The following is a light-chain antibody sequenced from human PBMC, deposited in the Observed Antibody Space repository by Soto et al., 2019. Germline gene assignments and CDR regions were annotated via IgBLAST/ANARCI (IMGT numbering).Light chain of an antibody. J-gene: IGKJ5*01. CDR2: GAS. V-gene: IGKV3-20*01. CDR3: QQYGSSPPIT. CDR1: ESVSSSY. Sequence: EIVLTQPPGTLSLSPGERATLSCRASESVSSSYLTWYQQKPGQAPRLLIYGASSRATGIPDRFSGSGSGIDFTLTISRLEPEDFAVYYCQQYGSSPPITFGQGTRLEI.